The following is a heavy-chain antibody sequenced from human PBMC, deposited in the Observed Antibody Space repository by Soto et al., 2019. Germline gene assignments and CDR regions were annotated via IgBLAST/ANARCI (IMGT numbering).Heavy chain of an antibody. D-gene: IGHD3-16*01. Sequence: EMQLVESGGGLVQPGMSLRLSCAASGFTFDDYAMYWVRQVPGKGLEWVSGISWNSGRIGYADSVKGRFTISRDNAKNCLYLQMNSLRPEDTALYYCTKARLWGGDGYNSYYYNAMDVWGQGTTVTVSS. V-gene: IGHV3-9*01. CDR1: GFTFDDYA. CDR3: TKARLWGGDGYNSYYYNAMDV. CDR2: ISWNSGRI. J-gene: IGHJ6*02.